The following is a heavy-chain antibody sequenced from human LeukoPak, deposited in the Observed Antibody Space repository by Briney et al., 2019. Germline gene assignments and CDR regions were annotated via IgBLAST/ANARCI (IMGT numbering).Heavy chain of an antibody. J-gene: IGHJ4*02. CDR1: GGSISSSSYY. CDR3: ARGDYGSGSVFFDY. Sequence: SETLSLTCTVSGGSISSSSYYWSWIRQPAGKGLEWIGRIYTSGRTSYNPSLKSRVTISVDTSKNQFSLKLSSVTAADTAVYYCARGDYGSGSVFFDYWGQGTLVTVSS. D-gene: IGHD3-10*01. V-gene: IGHV4-61*02. CDR2: IYTSGRT.